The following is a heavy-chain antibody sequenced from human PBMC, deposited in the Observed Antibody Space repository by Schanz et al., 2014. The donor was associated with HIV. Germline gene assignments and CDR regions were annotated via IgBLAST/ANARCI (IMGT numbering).Heavy chain of an antibody. CDR2: IKIKIDGGTI. V-gene: IGHV3-15*01. CDR3: TTDNEPFVY. Sequence: EVQLLESGGGLAKPGGSLRLSCAASEFTFNHAWMSWVRQAPGKGLEWVGRIKIKIDGGTIDYAAPVKGRFTISRDDSKNTLYLQMNRLKTEDTGLYYCTTDNEPFVYWGQGTLVTVSS. D-gene: IGHD2-8*01. J-gene: IGHJ4*02. CDR1: EFTFNHAW.